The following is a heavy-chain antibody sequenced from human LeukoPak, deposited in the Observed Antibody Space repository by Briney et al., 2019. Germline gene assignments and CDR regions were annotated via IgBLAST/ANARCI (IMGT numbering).Heavy chain of an antibody. Sequence: ASVKVSCKASGYTFTAYYMHWVRQAPGQGLEWMGWINPNSGDTNYAQKFQGRVTMTRDTSISTAYMELSRLTSDDTAVYYCAKSRGVAGFDYWGQGTLVTVSS. D-gene: IGHD6-19*01. CDR2: INPNSGDT. V-gene: IGHV1-2*02. J-gene: IGHJ4*02. CDR1: GYTFTAYY. CDR3: AKSRGVAGFDY.